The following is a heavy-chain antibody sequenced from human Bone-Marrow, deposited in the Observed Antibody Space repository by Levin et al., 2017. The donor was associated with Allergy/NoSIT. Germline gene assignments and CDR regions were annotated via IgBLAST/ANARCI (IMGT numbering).Heavy chain of an antibody. CDR3: AGYRQQLVEFDYYYGMDV. CDR2: ISYDGSNK. CDR1: GFTFSSYG. V-gene: IGHV3-30*03. Sequence: GESLKISCAASGFTFSSYGMHWVRQAPGKGLEWVAVISYDGSNKYYADSVKGRFTISRDNSKNTLYLQMNSLRAEDTAVYYCAGYRQQLVEFDYYYGMDVWGQGTTVTVAS. D-gene: IGHD6-13*01. J-gene: IGHJ6*02.